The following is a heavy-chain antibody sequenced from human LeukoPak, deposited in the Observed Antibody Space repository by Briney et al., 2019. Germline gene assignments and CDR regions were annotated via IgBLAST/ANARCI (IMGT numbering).Heavy chain of an antibody. D-gene: IGHD5-12*01. CDR3: ARGSDIVATIWFDP. V-gene: IGHV4-31*02. CDR1: GFTFSSYA. CDR2: IYYSGST. J-gene: IGHJ5*02. Sequence: LRLSCAASGFTFSSYAMSWVRQHPGKGLEWIGYIYYSGSTYYNPSLKSRVTISGDTSKNQFSLKLSSVTAADTAVYYCARGSDIVATIWFDPWGQGILVTVSS.